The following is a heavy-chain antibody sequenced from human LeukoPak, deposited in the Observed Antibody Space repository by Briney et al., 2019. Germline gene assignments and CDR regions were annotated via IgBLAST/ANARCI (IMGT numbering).Heavy chain of an antibody. CDR3: ARGGFYCGDDCYVDY. D-gene: IGHD2-21*02. Sequence: SETLSLTCAVYGGSLSYYYWSWIRQSPEKGLEWIGEINRSGSTNYNPSLKSRVSISVDASKNQFSLKLSSVTAADTAVYYCARGGFYCGDDCYVDYWGQGTLVTVSS. CDR1: GGSLSYYY. CDR2: INRSGST. V-gene: IGHV4-34*01. J-gene: IGHJ4*02.